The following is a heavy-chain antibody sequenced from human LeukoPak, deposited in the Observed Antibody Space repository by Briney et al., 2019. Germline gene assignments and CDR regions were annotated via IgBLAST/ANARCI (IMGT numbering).Heavy chain of an antibody. CDR2: IYYSGRT. CDR3: ARDGWFGELLDY. D-gene: IGHD3-10*01. V-gene: IGHV4-39*07. Sequence: PSETLSLTCTVSGGSISSSDYYWGWIRQPPGKGLEWIGSIYYSGRTYYNPSLKSRVTMSIETSKNQFSLKLSSVTAADTAVYYCARDGWFGELLDYWGQGTLVIVSS. J-gene: IGHJ4*02. CDR1: GGSISSSDYY.